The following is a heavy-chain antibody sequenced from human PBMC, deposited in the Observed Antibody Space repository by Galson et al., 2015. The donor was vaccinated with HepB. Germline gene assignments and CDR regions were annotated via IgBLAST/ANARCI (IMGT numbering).Heavy chain of an antibody. V-gene: IGHV3-30*18. J-gene: IGHJ6*02. CDR3: AKERVVPAAILDCYYGMDV. CDR1: GFTFRSYG. Sequence: SLRLSCAASGFTFRSYGMHWVRQAPGKGLEWVSAISYDGSNKYYADSMKGRFTISRDNSKNTLYLQMNSLRAEDTAVYYCAKERVVPAAILDCYYGMDVWGQGTLVTVSS. D-gene: IGHD2-2*02. CDR2: ISYDGSNK.